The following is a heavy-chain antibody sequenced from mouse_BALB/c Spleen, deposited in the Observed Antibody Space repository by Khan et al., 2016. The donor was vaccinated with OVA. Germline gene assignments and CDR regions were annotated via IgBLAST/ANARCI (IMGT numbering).Heavy chain of an antibody. V-gene: IGHV1-9*01. Sequence: QVQLQQSGGDLMKPGASVKISCKATGYTFSSYWIEWVKQRPGHGLEWLGQIFPGSVSTTYNEKFKGKATFTADTYSNTASMQLSSLTSEDSAVYYGARGVYGGFAYWGQGTLVTVSA. CDR1: GYTFSSYW. J-gene: IGHJ3*01. D-gene: IGHD1-1*01. CDR2: IFPGSVST. CDR3: ARGVYGGFAY.